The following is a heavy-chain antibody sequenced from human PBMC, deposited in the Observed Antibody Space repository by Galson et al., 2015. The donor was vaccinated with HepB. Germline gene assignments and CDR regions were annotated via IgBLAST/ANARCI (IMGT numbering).Heavy chain of an antibody. CDR1: GYTFTSYA. D-gene: IGHD2-15*01. Sequence: SVKVSCKASGYTFTSYAMHWVRQAPGQRLEWMGWINAGNGNTKYSQKFQGRVTITRDTSASTAYMELSSLRSEDTAVYYCARGVAATSPWFDPWGQGTLVTVSS. CDR3: ARGVAATSPWFDP. CDR2: INAGNGNT. J-gene: IGHJ5*02. V-gene: IGHV1-3*01.